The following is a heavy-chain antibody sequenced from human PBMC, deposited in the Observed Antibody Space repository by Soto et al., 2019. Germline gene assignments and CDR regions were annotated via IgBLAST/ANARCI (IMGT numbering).Heavy chain of an antibody. CDR2: ISSSGSTI. J-gene: IGHJ6*03. CDR3: ARDHVVVGRDYYYYMDV. CDR1: GFTFSDYY. D-gene: IGHD2-2*01. V-gene: IGHV3-11*01. Sequence: GGSLRLSCAASGFTFSDYYMSWIRQAPGKGLEWVSYISSSGSTIYYADSVKGRFTISRDNAKNSLYLQMNSLRAEDTAVYYCARDHVVVGRDYYYYMDVWAKGTTVTVSS.